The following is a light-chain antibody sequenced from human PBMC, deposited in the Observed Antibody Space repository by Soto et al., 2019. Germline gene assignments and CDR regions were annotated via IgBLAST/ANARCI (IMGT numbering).Light chain of an antibody. V-gene: IGKV3-15*01. CDR1: QSVSSN. Sequence: EIVMTQSPATLSVSPGERATLSCRASQSVSSNLAWYQQKPGQAPRLLIYGASTRPTGIPARFSGSGSGTEFTLTISSMQYEDFAVYYCQQYNNWPRTFGQGTKVEIK. CDR2: GAS. CDR3: QQYNNWPRT. J-gene: IGKJ1*01.